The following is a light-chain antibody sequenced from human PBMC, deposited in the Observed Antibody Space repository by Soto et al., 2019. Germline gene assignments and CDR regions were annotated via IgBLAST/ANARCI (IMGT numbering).Light chain of an antibody. Sequence: QSVLTQAASVSGSPGQSITISFTGTSSDVGAYDYVTWYQQHPGKAPKVMIYKVSNRPSGVSNRFSGSKSGNTASLTISGLQAEDEADYYCSSYTTGSLVVLGGGTKLTVL. CDR2: KVS. V-gene: IGLV2-14*01. CDR1: SSDVGAYDY. J-gene: IGLJ2*01. CDR3: SSYTTGSLVV.